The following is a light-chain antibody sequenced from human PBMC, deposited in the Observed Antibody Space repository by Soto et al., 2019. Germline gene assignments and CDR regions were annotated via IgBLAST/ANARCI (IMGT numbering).Light chain of an antibody. V-gene: IGKV1-5*01. Sequence: DIQMTQSPSTLSASVGDRVTITCRASQSISSWLAWYQQKPGKAPKPLIYDASSLDSVVPSRFSDSGSGTEFTITISLLQPDDLAAYYCEHYSSYSWTFGQGTKVDIK. J-gene: IGKJ1*01. CDR1: QSISSW. CDR2: DAS. CDR3: EHYSSYSWT.